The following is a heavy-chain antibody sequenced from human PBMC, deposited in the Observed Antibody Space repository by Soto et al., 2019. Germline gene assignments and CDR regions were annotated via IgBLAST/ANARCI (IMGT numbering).Heavy chain of an antibody. CDR1: GFSFTTAGVA. D-gene: IGHD5-12*01. V-gene: IGHV2-5*01. Sequence: QTLTLTCTFSGFSFTTAGVAVGWIRQTPGGALEWLTLIYYNDYRRFSPSLKTRLTITGDTSKNQVVLSLTNVDPGDTATYFCAHSDGGYEIIYFDFWGQGIPVTVSS. CDR2: IYYNDYR. J-gene: IGHJ4*02. CDR3: AHSDGGYEIIYFDF.